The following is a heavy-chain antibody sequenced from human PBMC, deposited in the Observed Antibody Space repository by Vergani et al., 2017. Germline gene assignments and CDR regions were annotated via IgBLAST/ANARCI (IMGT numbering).Heavy chain of an antibody. CDR3: AKDAVVVPAPSDWYFDL. J-gene: IGHJ2*01. CDR2: INSDGSST. CDR1: GFTFSSYW. D-gene: IGHD2-2*01. V-gene: IGHV3-74*01. Sequence: EVQLVESGGGLVQPGRSLRLSCAASGFTFSSYWMHWVRQAPGKGLVWVSRINSDGSSTSYADSVKGRFTISRDNAKNTLYLQMNSLRAEDTAVYYCAKDAVVVPAPSDWYFDLWGRGTLVTVSS.